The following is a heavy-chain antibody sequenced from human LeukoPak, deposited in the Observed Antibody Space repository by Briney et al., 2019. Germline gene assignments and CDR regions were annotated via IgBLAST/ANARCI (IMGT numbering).Heavy chain of an antibody. CDR3: AKEGAMTRYYFDY. CDR2: ISYDGSNK. V-gene: IGHV3-30*18. J-gene: IGHJ4*02. CDR1: GFTFSSYG. Sequence: GRSLRLSCAASGFTFSSYGMHWVRQAPGKGLEWVAVISYDGSNKYYADSVKGRFTISRDNSKNTLYLQMNSLRAEGTAVYYCAKEGAMTRYYFDYWGQGTLVTVSS. D-gene: IGHD4-11*01.